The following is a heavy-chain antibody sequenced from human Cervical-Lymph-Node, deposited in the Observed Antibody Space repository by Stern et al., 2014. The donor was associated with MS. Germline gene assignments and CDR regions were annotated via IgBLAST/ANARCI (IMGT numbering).Heavy chain of an antibody. Sequence: EVQLVESGGEVKKPGESLKISCKGSGYYFSTYWIAWVRQKPGKGLEWMGIIFPRDSDVRYSPSFQGQVTISVDKSINTAYLQWSSLKSSDTAMYYCARRGDYFDSWGQGTLVTVSS. J-gene: IGHJ4*02. CDR3: ARRGDYFDS. D-gene: IGHD5-12*01. CDR1: GYYFSTYW. V-gene: IGHV5-51*01. CDR2: IFPRDSDV.